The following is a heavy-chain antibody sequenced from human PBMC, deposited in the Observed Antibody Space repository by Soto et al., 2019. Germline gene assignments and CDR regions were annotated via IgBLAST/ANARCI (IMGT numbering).Heavy chain of an antibody. D-gene: IGHD7-27*01. CDR1: GFTFINYA. J-gene: IGHJ2*01. Sequence: EVQVLESGGSLVQPGGSLRLSCAGSGFTFINYAMNWVRQAPGKGLEWVSSISGGGDAAFFPDSVRGRFTISRDNSKNTVTLQMNSLGADDTAVYYCARKILGSTTRPNYWYFDLWGRGTLVTVSS. V-gene: IGHV3-23*01. CDR3: ARKILGSTTRPNYWYFDL. CDR2: ISGGGDAA.